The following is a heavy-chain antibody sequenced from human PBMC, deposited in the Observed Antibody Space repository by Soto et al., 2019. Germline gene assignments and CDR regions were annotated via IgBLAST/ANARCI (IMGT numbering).Heavy chain of an antibody. CDR1: GFTFNSYG. J-gene: IGHJ4*02. Sequence: QVQLVESGGGVVQPGRSLRLSCAASGFTFNSYGMHWVRQAPGQGLEWVAGISSDGSNKYYTDSVKGRFTISRDNSKNTLYLQGNSLRAEDTAAFYCAKVHSSGRYCDYWGQGTLVTVSS. CDR2: ISSDGSNK. V-gene: IGHV3-30*18. D-gene: IGHD6-19*01. CDR3: AKVHSSGRYCDY.